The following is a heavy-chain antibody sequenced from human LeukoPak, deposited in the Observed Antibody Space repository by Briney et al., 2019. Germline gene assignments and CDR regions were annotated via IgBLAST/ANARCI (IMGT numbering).Heavy chain of an antibody. CDR3: ATAPRRYDFWSGLVVDY. D-gene: IGHD3-3*01. CDR2: FDPEDGET. CDR1: GCTLTELS. V-gene: IGHV1-24*01. J-gene: IGHJ4*02. Sequence: ASVKVSCKVSGCTLTELSMHWVRQAPGKGLEWMGGFDPEDGETIYAQKFRGRVTMTEDTSTDTAYMELSSLRSEDTAVYYCATAPRRYDFWSGLVVDYWGQGTLVTVSS.